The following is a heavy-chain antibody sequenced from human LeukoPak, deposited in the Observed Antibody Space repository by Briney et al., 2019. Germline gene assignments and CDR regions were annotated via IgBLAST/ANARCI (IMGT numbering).Heavy chain of an antibody. CDR2: IKQDGSQE. V-gene: IGHV3-7*01. Sequence: PGGSLRLSCAASRFTLSTYWMSWVRQAPGKGLEWVAHIKQDGSQEYYVDSVKGRFTISRDNTKNSLYLQMNSLRAEDTAVYYCARPKGSGSYSYYYYGMDVWGQGTTVTVSS. CDR3: ARPKGSGSYSYYYYGMDV. CDR1: RFTLSTYW. D-gene: IGHD1-26*01. J-gene: IGHJ6*02.